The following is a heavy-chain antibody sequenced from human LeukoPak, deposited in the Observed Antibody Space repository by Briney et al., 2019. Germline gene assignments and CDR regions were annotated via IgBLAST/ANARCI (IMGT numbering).Heavy chain of an antibody. Sequence: ASVKVSCKASGYTFTGYYMHWVRQAPGQGLEWMGWINPNSGGTNYAQKFQGRVTMTRDTSISTAYMELSRLRSDDTAVYYCAXXXRGYSYGFGSPGYWGQGTLVTVSS. D-gene: IGHD5-18*01. CDR2: INPNSGGT. CDR3: AXXXRGYSYGFGSPGY. J-gene: IGHJ4*02. V-gene: IGHV1-2*02. CDR1: GYTFTGYY.